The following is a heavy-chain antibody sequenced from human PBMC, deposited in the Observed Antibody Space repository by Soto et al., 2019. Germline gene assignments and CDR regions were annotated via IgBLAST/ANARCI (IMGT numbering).Heavy chain of an antibody. D-gene: IGHD3-22*01. J-gene: IGHJ3*02. CDR3: ARFLVVTPVLSAFDI. V-gene: IGHV1-69*13. CDR1: GGTFSSYA. Sequence: SVKVSCKASGGTFSSYAISWVRQAPGQGLEWMGGIIPIFGTANYAQKFQGRVTITADESTSTAYMELSSLRSEDTAVYYCARFLVVTPVLSAFDIWGQGTMVTVSS. CDR2: IIPIFGTA.